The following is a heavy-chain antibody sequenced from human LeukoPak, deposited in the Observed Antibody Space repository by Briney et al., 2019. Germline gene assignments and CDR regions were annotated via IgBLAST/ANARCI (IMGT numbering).Heavy chain of an antibody. CDR1: GFTVSSNY. CDR3: AKDLEAAAGTLDY. J-gene: IGHJ4*02. V-gene: IGHV3-66*01. Sequence: GGSLRLSCAASGFTVSSNYMSWVRQAPGKGLEWVSVIYSGGSTYYADSVKGRFTISRDNSKNTLYLQMNSLRAEDTAVYYCAKDLEAAAGTLDYWGQGTLVTVSS. CDR2: IYSGGST. D-gene: IGHD6-13*01.